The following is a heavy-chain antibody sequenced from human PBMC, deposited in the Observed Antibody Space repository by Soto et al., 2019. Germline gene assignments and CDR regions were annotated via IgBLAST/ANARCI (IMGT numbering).Heavy chain of an antibody. D-gene: IGHD6-19*01. CDR1: GYTFTSYG. CDR2: ISAYNGNT. CDR3: ARGIAVAGTHAAIEPYYYYYGMDV. V-gene: IGHV1-18*01. Sequence: ASVKVSCKASGYTFTSYGISWVRQAPGQGLEWMGWISAYNGNTNYAQKLQGRVTMTTDTSTSTAYMELRSLRSDDTAVYYCARGIAVAGTHAAIEPYYYYYGMDVWGQGTTVTVSS. J-gene: IGHJ6*02.